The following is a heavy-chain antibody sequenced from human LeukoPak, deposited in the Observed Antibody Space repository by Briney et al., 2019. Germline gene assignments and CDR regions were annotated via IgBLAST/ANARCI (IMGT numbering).Heavy chain of an antibody. CDR3: ARDVYYGSGSPRLDY. Sequence: GSLRLSCAASGFTFSDYNMNWVRQVPGKGLEAVSYMSRSGDIIYYADSVKGRFTISRDNSKNSIYLQMNSLRAEDTAVYYCARDVYYGSGSPRLDYWGQGTLVTVSS. CDR2: MSRSGDII. J-gene: IGHJ4*02. D-gene: IGHD3-10*01. V-gene: IGHV3-48*01. CDR1: GFTFSDYN.